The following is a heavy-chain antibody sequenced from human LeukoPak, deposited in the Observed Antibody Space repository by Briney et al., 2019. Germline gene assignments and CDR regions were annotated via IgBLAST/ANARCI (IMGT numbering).Heavy chain of an antibody. J-gene: IGHJ6*04. CDR2: ISSSSNYI. V-gene: IGHV3-21*01. D-gene: IGHD3-10*02. CDR1: GFTFSSYN. Sequence: PGGSLRLSCAASGFTFSSYNMSWVRQAPGKGLEWVSSISSSSNYIYYADSVKGRFTISRDNAKNSLYLQMNSLRAEDTAVYYCAELGITMIGGVWGKGTTVTISS. CDR3: AELGITMIGGV.